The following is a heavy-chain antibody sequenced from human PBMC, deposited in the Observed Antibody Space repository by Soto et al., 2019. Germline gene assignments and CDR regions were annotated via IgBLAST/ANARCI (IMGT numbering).Heavy chain of an antibody. D-gene: IGHD5-18*01. V-gene: IGHV4-30-2*01. Sequence: PSETLSLTCAVSGGTSSGGGYSWSWNRKPPGKGLEWIGYIYHSGSTYYNPSLKSRVTISVDRSKNQFSLKLSSVTAADTAVYYCARGSDTAMAPIDYWGQGTLVTVSS. J-gene: IGHJ4*02. CDR2: IYHSGST. CDR1: GGTSSGGGYS. CDR3: ARGSDTAMAPIDY.